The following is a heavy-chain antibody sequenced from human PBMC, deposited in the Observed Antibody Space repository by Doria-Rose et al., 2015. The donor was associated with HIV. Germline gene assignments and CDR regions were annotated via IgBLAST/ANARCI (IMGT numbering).Heavy chain of an antibody. CDR1: GVSLSSPGMG. D-gene: IGHD6-13*01. V-gene: IGHV2-26*01. Sequence: TLKESGPVLVKPTETLTLTCTVSGVSLSSPGMGVSWICQPPGKALEWLANTFSDDERSYKTSLKSKLTISRGTSKSQVVLTMTDMDPVDTATYYCARIKSSRWYHKYYFDFWGQGTLVIVS. CDR3: ARIKSSRWYHKYYFDF. J-gene: IGHJ4*02. CDR2: TFSDDER.